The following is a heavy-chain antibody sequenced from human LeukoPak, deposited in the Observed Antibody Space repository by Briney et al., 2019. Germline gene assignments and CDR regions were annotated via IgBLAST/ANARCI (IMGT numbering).Heavy chain of an antibody. D-gene: IGHD6-13*01. CDR2: ISYDGSNK. V-gene: IGHV3-30*03. CDR1: GFTFSSYG. Sequence: GGSLRLSCAASGFTFSSYGMNWVRQAPGKGLEWVAVISYDGSNKYYADSVKGRFTISRDNSKNTLYLQMNSLRAEDTAVYYCALIAAAGYFDYWGPGTLVTVSS. CDR3: ALIAAAGYFDY. J-gene: IGHJ4*02.